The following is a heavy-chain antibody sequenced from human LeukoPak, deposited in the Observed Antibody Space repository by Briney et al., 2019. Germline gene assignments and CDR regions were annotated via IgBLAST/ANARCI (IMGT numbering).Heavy chain of an antibody. CDR1: GFTFSSYG. J-gene: IGHJ4*02. D-gene: IGHD3-10*01. V-gene: IGHV3-30*18. CDR2: ISYDGSNK. CDR3: AKGTGYHYYGSGNLDY. Sequence: GGSLRLSCAASGFTFSSYGMHWVRQAPGKGLEGVAVISYDGSNKYYTDSVKGRFTISRDNSKNTLYLQMNSLRAEDTAVYYCAKGTGYHYYGSGNLDYWGQGTLVTVSS.